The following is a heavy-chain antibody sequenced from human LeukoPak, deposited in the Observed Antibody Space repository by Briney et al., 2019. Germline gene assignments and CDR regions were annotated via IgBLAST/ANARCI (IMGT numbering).Heavy chain of an antibody. CDR1: GFTFDDYA. CDR2: ISWNSGSI. D-gene: IGHD3-10*01. CDR3: AKSIEGSGSYYDSYFDY. V-gene: IGHV3-9*01. Sequence: GRSLRLSRAASGFTFDDYAMYWVRQAPGKGLEWVSGISWNSGSIGYADSVKGRFTISRDNAKNSLYLQMISLRVEDTALYYCAKSIEGSGSYYDSYFDYWGQGTLVTVSS. J-gene: IGHJ4*02.